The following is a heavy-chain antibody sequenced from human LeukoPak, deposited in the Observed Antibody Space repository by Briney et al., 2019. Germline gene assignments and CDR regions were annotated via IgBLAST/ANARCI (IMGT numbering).Heavy chain of an antibody. CDR2: IYHSGGA. J-gene: IGHJ2*01. CDR3: ARDYSYGYFRYFDL. V-gene: IGHV4-34*01. D-gene: IGHD5-18*01. Sequence: PSETLSLTCGVSGGSFSISYWSWIRQPPGKGLEWIGQIYHSGGANYNPSLKSRVTMSVDTSKNQFSLKLSSVTAADTAVYYCARDYSYGYFRYFDLWGRGTLVTVSS. CDR1: GGSFSISY.